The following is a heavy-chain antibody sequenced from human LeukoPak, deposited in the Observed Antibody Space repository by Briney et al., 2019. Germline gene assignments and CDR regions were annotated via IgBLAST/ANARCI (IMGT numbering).Heavy chain of an antibody. CDR2: IKQDGSEK. J-gene: IGHJ4*02. Sequence: TGGSLRLSCAASGFTFSSYWMSWVRQAPGKGLEWVANIKQDGSEKNYVDSVKGRFTTSRDNTKNSVYLQMNSLRGEDTGVYYCAMDSYGPDDYWGQGTLVTVSS. D-gene: IGHD3-16*01. CDR1: GFTFSSYW. V-gene: IGHV3-7*04. CDR3: AMDSYGPDDY.